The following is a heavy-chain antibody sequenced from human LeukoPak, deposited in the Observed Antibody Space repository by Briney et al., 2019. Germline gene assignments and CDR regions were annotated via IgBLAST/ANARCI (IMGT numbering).Heavy chain of an antibody. CDR1: GFTFSSYG. V-gene: IGHV3-33*01. CDR2: IWYDGSNK. CDR3: ARDLWRDGSFDY. D-gene: IGHD5-24*01. J-gene: IGHJ4*02. Sequence: GGSLRLSCAASGFTFSSYGMHWVRQAPGKGLEWVAVIWYDGSNKYYADSVKGRFTISRDNSKNTLYLQMNSLGAEDTAVYYCARDLWRDGSFDYWGQGTLVTVSS.